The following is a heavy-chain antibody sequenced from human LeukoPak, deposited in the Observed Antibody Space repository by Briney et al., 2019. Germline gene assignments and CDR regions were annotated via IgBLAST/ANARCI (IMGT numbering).Heavy chain of an antibody. CDR3: AKDVGCCSTSCYNPHY. D-gene: IGHD2-2*01. CDR2: ISGSGGST. J-gene: IGHJ4*02. CDR1: GFTFSSYA. V-gene: IGHV3-23*01. Sequence: GGSLRLSCAASGFTFSSYAMSWVRQAPGKGLEWVSAISGSGGSTYYADSVKGRFTISRDNSKNTLYLQMNSLRAEDTAVYYCAKDVGCCSTSCYNPHYWGQGTLVTVSS.